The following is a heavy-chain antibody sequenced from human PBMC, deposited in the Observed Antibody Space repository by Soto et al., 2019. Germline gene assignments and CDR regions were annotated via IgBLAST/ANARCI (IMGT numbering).Heavy chain of an antibody. V-gene: IGHV3-21*01. J-gene: IGHJ4*02. CDR3: ARDRGDMTTVTEAGTFDY. CDR1: GFTFSSYS. D-gene: IGHD4-4*01. Sequence: EVQLVESGGGLVKPGGSLRLSCAASGFTFSSYSMNWVRQAPGKGLEWVSSISSSSSYIYYADSVKGRFTISRDNAKNSLDLQMNSLRAEDTAVYYCARDRGDMTTVTEAGTFDYWGQGTLVTVSS. CDR2: ISSSSSYI.